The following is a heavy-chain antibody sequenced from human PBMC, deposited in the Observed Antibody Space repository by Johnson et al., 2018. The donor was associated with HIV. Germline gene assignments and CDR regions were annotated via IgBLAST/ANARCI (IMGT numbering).Heavy chain of an antibody. D-gene: IGHD3-16*01. V-gene: IGHV3-30*18. CDR2: ISYDGTEK. CDR3: AKRPIMIAFGEINGFDI. Sequence: QVQLVESGGGVVQPGRSLRLSCAASGFSLGSFGMHWVRQAPGKGLEWVAVISYDGTEKYYAESVKARFTISRDNSMNTLYLQMNSLRAEDTAIYYCAKRPIMIAFGEINGFDIWGQGTTVTVSS. CDR1: GFSLGSFG. J-gene: IGHJ3*02.